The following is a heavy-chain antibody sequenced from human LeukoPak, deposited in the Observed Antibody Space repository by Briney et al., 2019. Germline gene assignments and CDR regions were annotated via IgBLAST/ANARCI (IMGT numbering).Heavy chain of an antibody. CDR3: ARDLASSTFGVVNYGMDD. Sequence: ASVKVSCKASGYTFTGYYMHWVRQAPGQGLEWMGWINPNSGGTNYAQKFQGRVTMTRDTSISTAYMELSRLRSDDTAVYYCARDLASSTFGVVNYGMDDWGQGTTVTVSS. CDR2: INPNSGGT. CDR1: GYTFTGYY. D-gene: IGHD3-3*01. J-gene: IGHJ6*02. V-gene: IGHV1-2*02.